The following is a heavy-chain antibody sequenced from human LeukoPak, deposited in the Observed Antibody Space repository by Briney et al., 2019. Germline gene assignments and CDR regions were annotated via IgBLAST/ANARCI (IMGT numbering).Heavy chain of an antibody. D-gene: IGHD3-10*01. CDR3: AREGLWFGELLSHYYYYGMDV. V-gene: IGHV3-74*01. J-gene: IGHJ6*02. Sequence: GGSLRLSCAASGFTFSSYWMHWVRQAPGKGLVWVSRINSDGSSTSYADSVKGRFTISRDNAKNTLYLQMNSLRAEDTAVYYCAREGLWFGELLSHYYYYGMDVWGQGTTVTVSS. CDR2: INSDGSST. CDR1: GFTFSSYW.